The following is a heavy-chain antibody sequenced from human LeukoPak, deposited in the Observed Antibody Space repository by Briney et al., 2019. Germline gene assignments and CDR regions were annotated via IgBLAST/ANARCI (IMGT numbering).Heavy chain of an antibody. D-gene: IGHD2-2*02. J-gene: IGHJ5*02. CDR3: ARGRLFSKQDIVVVPAAIRLNWFDP. CDR2: INHSGST. Sequence: GSLRLSCAASGFTFSSYAMSWVRQPPGKGLEWIGEINHSGSTNYNPSLKSRVTISVDTSKNQFSLKLSSVTAADTAVYYCARGRLFSKQDIVVVPAAIRLNWFDPWGQGTLVTVSS. CDR1: GFTFSSYA. V-gene: IGHV4-34*01.